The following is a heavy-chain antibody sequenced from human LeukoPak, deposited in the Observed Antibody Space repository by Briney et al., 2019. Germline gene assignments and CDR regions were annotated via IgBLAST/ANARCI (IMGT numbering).Heavy chain of an antibody. CDR3: ARSLYDSSGYRY. J-gene: IGHJ4*02. V-gene: IGHV1-2*02. CDR2: INPNSGGT. CDR1: GYTFTGYY. Sequence: ASVKVSCKASGYTFTGYYMHWVRQAPVQGLEWMGWINPNSGGTNYAQKFQGRVTMTRDTSISTAYMELSRLRSDDTAVYYCARSLYDSSGYRYWGQGTLVTVSS. D-gene: IGHD3-22*01.